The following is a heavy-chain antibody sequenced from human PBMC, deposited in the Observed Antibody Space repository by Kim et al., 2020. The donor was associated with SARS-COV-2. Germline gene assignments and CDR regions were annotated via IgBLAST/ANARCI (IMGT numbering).Heavy chain of an antibody. CDR1: GFTFSGSA. V-gene: IGHV3-73*01. CDR2: IRSKANSYAT. D-gene: IGHD1-1*01. J-gene: IGHJ6*02. Sequence: GGSLRLSWAASGFTFSGSAMHWVRQASGKGLEWVGRIRSKANSYATAYAASVKGRFTISRDDSKNTAYLQMNSLKTEDTAVYYCTRGLDPYYYYYYGMDVWGQGTTVTVSS. CDR3: TRGLDPYYYYYYGMDV.